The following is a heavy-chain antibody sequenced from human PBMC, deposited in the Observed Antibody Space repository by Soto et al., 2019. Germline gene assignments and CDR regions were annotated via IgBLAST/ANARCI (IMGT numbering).Heavy chain of an antibody. CDR2: ISAYNGNT. CDR3: ARRGPYSYDTSVPAGAFDI. D-gene: IGHD3-22*01. Sequence: VKEDCKTSAYSLTSYGSIWGRREIGQGLEWMGWISAYNGNTSYAQKLQCRVTMTTDTSTSTADMELRSLRSDDTAVYYCARRGPYSYDTSVPAGAFDIWGQGTMVTVSS. CDR1: AYSLTSYG. J-gene: IGHJ3*02. V-gene: IGHV1-18*01.